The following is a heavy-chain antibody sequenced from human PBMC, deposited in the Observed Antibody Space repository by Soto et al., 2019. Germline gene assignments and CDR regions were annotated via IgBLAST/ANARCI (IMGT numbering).Heavy chain of an antibody. CDR1: GYFISNGYH. V-gene: IGHV4-38-2*01. CDR3: AKGNYRGNIYAYDY. CDR2: VYHSGTT. J-gene: IGHJ4*02. Sequence: SETLSLTCAVSGYFISNGYHWGWIRQSPGKGLEWIGSVYHSGTTYYNPSLRRRATVSADTSKNQFSLRLNSVTTADTAVYYCAKGNYRGNIYAYDYWGQGTLVTVSS. D-gene: IGHD5-18*01.